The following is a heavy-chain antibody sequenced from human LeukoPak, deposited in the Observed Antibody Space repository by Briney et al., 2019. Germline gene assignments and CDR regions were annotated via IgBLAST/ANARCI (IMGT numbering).Heavy chain of an antibody. V-gene: IGHV5-51*01. J-gene: IGHJ4*02. CDR3: ARQERIQLWLPDY. Sequence: GESLKISCKGSGYSFTSYWIGWVRQMPGKGLEWMGIIYPCDSDTRYSPSFQGQVTISADKSISTAYLQWSSLKASDTAMYYCARQERIQLWLPDYWGQGTLVTVSS. CDR1: GYSFTSYW. CDR2: IYPCDSDT. D-gene: IGHD5-18*01.